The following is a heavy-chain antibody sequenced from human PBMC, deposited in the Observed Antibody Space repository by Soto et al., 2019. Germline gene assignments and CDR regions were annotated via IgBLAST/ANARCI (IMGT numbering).Heavy chain of an antibody. CDR1: GGSISVYY. CDR2: IYDSGSP. V-gene: IGHV4-59*01. J-gene: IGHJ4*02. Sequence: TLSLTCTICGGSISVYYWSWMRQSPGQGLEWIGYIYDSGSPYYNPSLKTRVTISADTSKKQISLKLTSATAAATAVYFCARGVGSSPPRYWGRGTLVTVSS. CDR3: ARGVGSSPPRY. D-gene: IGHD3-9*01.